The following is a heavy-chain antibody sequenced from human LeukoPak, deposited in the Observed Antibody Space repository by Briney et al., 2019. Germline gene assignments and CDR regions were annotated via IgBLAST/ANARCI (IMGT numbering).Heavy chain of an antibody. CDR1: GFTFSSYG. CDR3: AKQLGYCSDGSCYFPY. CDR2: ISYDGSNK. V-gene: IGHV3-30*18. J-gene: IGHJ4*02. D-gene: IGHD2-15*01. Sequence: GGSLRLSCAASGFTFSSYGMHRVRQAPGKGLEWVAVISYDGSNKYYADSVQGRFTISRDNSKSTLCLQMNSLRAEDTAVYYCAKQLGYCSDGSCYFPYWGQGTLVTVSS.